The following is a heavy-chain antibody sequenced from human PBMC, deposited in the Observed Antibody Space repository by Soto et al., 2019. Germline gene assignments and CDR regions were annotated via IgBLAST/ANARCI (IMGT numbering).Heavy chain of an antibody. V-gene: IGHV3-66*01. J-gene: IGHJ3*02. CDR3: ARLESYNWGSYRYGTFDI. Sequence: PGGSLRLSCAASGFTVSSNYMSWVRQAPGKGLEWVSVIYSGGSTYYADSVKGRFTISRGNSKNTLYLQMNSLRAEDTAVYYCARLESYNWGSYRYGTFDIRGQGTMVTVSS. CDR2: IYSGGST. D-gene: IGHD3-16*02. CDR1: GFTVSSNY.